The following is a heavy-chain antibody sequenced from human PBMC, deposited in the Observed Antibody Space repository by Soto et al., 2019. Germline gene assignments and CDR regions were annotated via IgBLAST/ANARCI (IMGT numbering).Heavy chain of an antibody. Sequence: PGGSLRLSCAASGFTFNNFGMHWVRQAPGKGLEWVAVMSYEGSDKYYADSVRGRFTISRDNSRNTVFLEMSSLRPADTGVYYCAKDRRRYGYGPYGSDYWGQGTLVTVSS. CDR1: GFTFNNFG. CDR2: MSYEGSDK. CDR3: AKDRRRYGYGPYGSDY. V-gene: IGHV3-30*18. D-gene: IGHD5-18*01. J-gene: IGHJ4*02.